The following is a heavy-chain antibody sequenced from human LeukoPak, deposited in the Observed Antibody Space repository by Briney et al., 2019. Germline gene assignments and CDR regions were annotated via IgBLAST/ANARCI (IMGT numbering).Heavy chain of an antibody. V-gene: IGHV3-48*01. CDR2: ISSSSSII. D-gene: IGHD3-3*01. CDR3: ARDIGEDYDFWSGYYVRKGDYYYYMDV. Sequence: PGGSLRLSCAASGFTFSSYGMNWVRQAPGKGLEWVSYISSSSSIIYYADSVKGRFTISRDNAKNSLYLQMNSLRAEDTAVYYCARDIGEDYDFWSGYYVRKGDYYYYMDVWGKGTTVTVSS. J-gene: IGHJ6*03. CDR1: GFTFSSYG.